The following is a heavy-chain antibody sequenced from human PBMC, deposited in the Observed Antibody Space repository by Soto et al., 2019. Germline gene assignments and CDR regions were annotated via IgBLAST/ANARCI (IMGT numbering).Heavy chain of an antibody. CDR1: GFTFGDYA. CDR3: TYDSSGYDGPGYFDY. CDR2: IRSKAYGGTT. V-gene: IGHV3-49*03. J-gene: IGHJ4*02. Sequence: EVQLVESGGGLVQPGRSLRLSCTASGFTFGDYAMSWFRQAPGKGLEWVGFIRSKAYGGTTEYAASVKGRFTISRDDSKSIAYLQMNSLKTEDTAVYYCTYDSSGYDGPGYFDYWGQGTLVTVSS. D-gene: IGHD3-22*01.